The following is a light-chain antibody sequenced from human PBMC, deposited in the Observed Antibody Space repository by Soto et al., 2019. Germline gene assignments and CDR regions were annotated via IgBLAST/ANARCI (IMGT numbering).Light chain of an antibody. J-gene: IGKJ5*01. CDR2: SGY. Sequence: EIVLTQSPATLSLSPGQRSTLSCRASQSVSSSVAWYQHKPGQSPRLVVYSGYKRSPGIPARFSGSGSGTDFTLTIRSLEPEDFAVYYCQQRSNWPPITFGQGTRREIK. CDR3: QQRSNWPPIT. CDR1: QSVSSS. V-gene: IGKV3-11*01.